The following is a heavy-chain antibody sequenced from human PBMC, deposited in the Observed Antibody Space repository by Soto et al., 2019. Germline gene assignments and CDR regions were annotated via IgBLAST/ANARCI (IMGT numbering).Heavy chain of an antibody. D-gene: IGHD1-26*01. CDR3: AGGRCRELNDY. CDR1: GGSISSYY. J-gene: IGHJ4*02. CDR2: IYYSGST. Sequence: SETLSLSCTVSGGSISSYYWSWIRQPPGKGLEWIGYIYYSGSTNYNPSLKSRVTISVDTSKNQFSLKLSSVTAADTAVYYCAGGRCRELNDYWGQGTLVTVSS. V-gene: IGHV4-59*01.